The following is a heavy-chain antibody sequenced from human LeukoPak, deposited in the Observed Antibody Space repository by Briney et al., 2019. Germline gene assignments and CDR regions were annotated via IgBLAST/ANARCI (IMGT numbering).Heavy chain of an antibody. D-gene: IGHD3-10*01. CDR1: GYTFTSYY. J-gene: IGHJ4*02. CDR3: ARAQAQAYGSGSYYIPVISGSDY. Sequence: ASVKVSCKASGYTFTSYYMHWVRQAPGQGLEWMGIINPSGGSTSYAQKFQGRVTMTRDTSTSTVYMELSSLRSEDTAVYYCARAQAQAYGSGSYYIPVISGSDYWGQGTLVTVPS. CDR2: INPSGGST. V-gene: IGHV1-46*01.